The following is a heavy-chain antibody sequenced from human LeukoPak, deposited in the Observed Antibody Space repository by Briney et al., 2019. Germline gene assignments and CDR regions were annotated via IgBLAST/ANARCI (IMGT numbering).Heavy chain of an antibody. CDR2: IWYDGSNK. D-gene: IGHD5-12*01. CDR3: ARDSRAYGGYDGFAY. CDR1: GFTFSSYG. V-gene: IGHV3-33*01. J-gene: IGHJ4*02. Sequence: GGSLRLSCAASGFTFSSYGMHWVRQAPGKGLEWVAVIWYDGSNKYYADSVKGRFTISRDSSKNTLYLQMNSLRAEDTAVYYCARDSRAYGGYDGFAYWGQGTLVTVSS.